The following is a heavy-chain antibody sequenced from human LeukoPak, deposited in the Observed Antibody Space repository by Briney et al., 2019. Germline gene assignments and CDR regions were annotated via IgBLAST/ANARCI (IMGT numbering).Heavy chain of an antibody. V-gene: IGHV4-39*01. CDR1: GDSISSDIYS. J-gene: IGHJ4*02. Sequence: PSETLSLTCTVSGDSISSDIYSWRWIRQPPAKGLEWIGTIYYGGSTYYNPSLKSRVTISVDTSKNQFSLNLSSVTAADTAVYYCARLYSGSYYERDYWGQGTLVTVSS. D-gene: IGHD1-26*01. CDR2: IYYGGST. CDR3: ARLYSGSYYERDY.